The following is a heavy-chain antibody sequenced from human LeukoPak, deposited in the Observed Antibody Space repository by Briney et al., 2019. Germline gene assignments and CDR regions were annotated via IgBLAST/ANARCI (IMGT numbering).Heavy chain of an antibody. J-gene: IGHJ4*02. CDR1: GGSISSGGYY. D-gene: IGHD3-16*01. Sequence: PSQTLSLTCTVSGGSISSGGYYWSWIRQHPGKGLEWIGYIYYSGSTYYNPSLKSRVTISVDTSKNQFSLKLSSVTAADTAVYYCAREGADPWNSFDYWGQGTLVTVSS. CDR3: AREGADPWNSFDY. CDR2: IYYSGST. V-gene: IGHV4-31*03.